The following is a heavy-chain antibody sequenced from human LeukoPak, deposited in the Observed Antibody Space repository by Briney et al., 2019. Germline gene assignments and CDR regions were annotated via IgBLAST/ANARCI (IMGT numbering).Heavy chain of an antibody. CDR3: ARPGRAGIAAVPFDY. V-gene: IGHV4-59*08. CDR2: IYYSGST. CDR1: GGSISSYC. J-gene: IGHJ4*02. Sequence: SETLSLTCTVSGGSISSYCWSWIRQPPGKGLEWIGYIYYSGSTNYNPSLKSRVTISVDTSKNQFSLKLSSVTAADTAVYYCARPGRAGIAAVPFDYWGQGTLVTVSS. D-gene: IGHD6-13*01.